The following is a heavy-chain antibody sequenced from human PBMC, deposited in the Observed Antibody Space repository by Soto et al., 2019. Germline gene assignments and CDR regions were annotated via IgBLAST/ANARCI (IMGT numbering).Heavy chain of an antibody. Sequence: QVQLVQSGAEVKKPGASVKVSCKASGYTFTSYGISWVRQAPGQGLEWLGWISAYNGNTNYAQKLQGRVTMTTDTSTSTAYMELRSLRSDDTAVYYCARVAPIVVTGTPIDYWGQGTLVTVSS. CDR3: ARVAPIVVTGTPIDY. CDR2: ISAYNGNT. V-gene: IGHV1-18*04. D-gene: IGHD1-20*01. CDR1: GYTFTSYG. J-gene: IGHJ4*02.